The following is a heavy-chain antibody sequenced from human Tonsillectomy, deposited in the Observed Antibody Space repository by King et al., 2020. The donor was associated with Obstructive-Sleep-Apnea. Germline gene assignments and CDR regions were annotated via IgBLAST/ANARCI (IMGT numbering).Heavy chain of an antibody. V-gene: IGHV3-11*01. J-gene: IGHJ3*02. CDR3: VRGMQRTAFDI. CDR1: GFTFSDYY. CDR2: IRSSGITI. Sequence: VQLVESGGGLVKPGGSLRLSCAASGFTFSDYYMSWIRQAPGKGLEWVSYIRSSGITIYYADSVKARFTISRDNAKNSLYLLMNSLRAEDTAVYYWVRGMQRTAFDIWGQGTMVTVSS. D-gene: IGHD6-25*01.